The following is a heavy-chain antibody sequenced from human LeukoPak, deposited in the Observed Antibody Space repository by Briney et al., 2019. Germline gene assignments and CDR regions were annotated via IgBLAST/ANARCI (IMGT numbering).Heavy chain of an antibody. CDR3: ARDSGLYYYDSSGYSVSDP. CDR1: GSTFSSYS. J-gene: IGHJ5*02. CDR2: ISSSSSYI. D-gene: IGHD3-22*01. Sequence: GGSLRLSCAASGSTFSSYSMNWVRQAPGKGLEWVSSISSSSSYIYYADSVKGRFTISRDNAKNSLYLQMNSLRAEDTAVYYCARDSGLYYYDSSGYSVSDPWGQGTLVTVSS. V-gene: IGHV3-21*01.